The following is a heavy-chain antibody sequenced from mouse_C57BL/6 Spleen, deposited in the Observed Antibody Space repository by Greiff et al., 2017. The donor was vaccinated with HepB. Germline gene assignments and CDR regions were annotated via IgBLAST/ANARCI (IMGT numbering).Heavy chain of an antibody. D-gene: IGHD1-1*01. CDR1: GFTFSSYA. Sequence: DVQLVESGEGLVKPGGSLKLSCAASGFTFSSYAMSWVRQTPEKRLEWVAYISSGGDYIYYADTVKGRFTISRDNARNTLYLQMSSLKSEDTAMYYCTRAFITTDAMDYWGQGTSVTVSS. CDR3: TRAFITTDAMDY. V-gene: IGHV5-9-1*02. J-gene: IGHJ4*01. CDR2: ISSGGDYI.